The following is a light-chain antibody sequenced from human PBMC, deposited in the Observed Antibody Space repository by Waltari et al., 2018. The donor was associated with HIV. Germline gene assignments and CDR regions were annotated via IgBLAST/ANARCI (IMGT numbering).Light chain of an antibody. CDR1: NIGSKT. CDR3: QVWDTIRDHWV. J-gene: IGLJ3*02. Sequence: SYVLTQPPSVSVAPGQTVRITCGGHNIGSKTVPWYQQRPGQAPILVVYADSDRPSGIPERFSGSNSGNTATLTISRVGAGDEADYYCQVWDTIRDHWVFGGGTKLTVL. V-gene: IGLV3-21*02. CDR2: ADS.